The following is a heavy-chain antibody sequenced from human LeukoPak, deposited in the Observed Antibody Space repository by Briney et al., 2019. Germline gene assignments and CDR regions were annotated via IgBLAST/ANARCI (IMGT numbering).Heavy chain of an antibody. CDR3: ARVTSGSYDA. J-gene: IGHJ5*02. V-gene: IGHV4-34*01. Sequence: AGGSLRLSCAASGFTFSSYAMSWVRQAPGKGLEWIGEINHSGSTNYNPSLKSRVTISVDTSKNQFSLKLSSVTAADTAVYYCARVTSGSYDAWGQGTLVTVSS. D-gene: IGHD1-26*01. CDR1: GFTFSSYA. CDR2: INHSGST.